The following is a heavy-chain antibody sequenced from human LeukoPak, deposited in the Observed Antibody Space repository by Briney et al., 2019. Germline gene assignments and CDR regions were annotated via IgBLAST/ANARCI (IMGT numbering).Heavy chain of an antibody. J-gene: IGHJ3*02. V-gene: IGHV3-23*01. Sequence: GGSLRLSCAASRFTFSSYAMSWVRQAPGKGLEWVSAISGSGGSTYYADSVKGRFTISRDNSKNTLYLQMNSLRAEDTAVYYCAKDPLGYYDSSGYLDAFDIWGQGTMVTVSS. CDR1: RFTFSSYA. CDR2: ISGSGGST. CDR3: AKDPLGYYDSSGYLDAFDI. D-gene: IGHD3-22*01.